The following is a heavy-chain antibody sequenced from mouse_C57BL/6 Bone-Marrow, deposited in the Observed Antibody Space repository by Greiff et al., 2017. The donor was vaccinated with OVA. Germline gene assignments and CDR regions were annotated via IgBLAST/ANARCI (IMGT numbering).Heavy chain of an antibody. D-gene: IGHD1-1*01. CDR1: GFTFSSYG. CDR2: ISSGGSYT. Sequence: EVQGVESGGDLVKPGGSLKLSCAASGFTFSSYGMSWVRQTPDKRLEWVATISSGGSYTYYPDSVKGRFTISRDNAKNTLYLQMSSLKSEDTAMYYCAKWIGYGRGGYYFDYWGQGTTLTVSS. J-gene: IGHJ2*01. CDR3: AKWIGYGRGGYYFDY. V-gene: IGHV5-6*01.